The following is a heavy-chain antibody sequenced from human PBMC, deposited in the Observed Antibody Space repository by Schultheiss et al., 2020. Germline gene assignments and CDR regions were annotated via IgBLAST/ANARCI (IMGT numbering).Heavy chain of an antibody. CDR1: GFTFSSYS. CDR2: ISSSSSYI. Sequence: GGSLRLSCAASGFTFSSYSMNWVRQAPGKGLEWVSSISSSSSYIYYADSVKGRFTISRDNAKNSLYLQMNSLRAEDTAVYYCASCSSTSCGRDWGQGTLVTVSS. D-gene: IGHD2-2*01. J-gene: IGHJ4*02. V-gene: IGHV3-21*01. CDR3: ASCSSTSCGRD.